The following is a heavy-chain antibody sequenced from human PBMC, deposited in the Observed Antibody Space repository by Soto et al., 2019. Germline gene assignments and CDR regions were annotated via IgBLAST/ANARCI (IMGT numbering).Heavy chain of an antibody. V-gene: IGHV3-30*04. J-gene: IGHJ4*02. CDR2: ISYDGSNK. Sequence: QVQLVESGGGVVQPGRSLRLSCAASGFTFSSYAMHWVHQAPGKGLEWVAVISYDGSNKYYADSVKGRFTISRDNSKYTLYLQMNSLRPEDTAMYYCAKDRSGGSYYLFDYWGQGTLVTVSS. CDR1: GFTFSSYA. D-gene: IGHD1-26*01. CDR3: AKDRSGGSYYLFDY.